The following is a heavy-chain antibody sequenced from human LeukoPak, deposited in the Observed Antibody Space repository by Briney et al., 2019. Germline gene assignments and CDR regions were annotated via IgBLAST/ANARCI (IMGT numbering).Heavy chain of an antibody. CDR1: GFTFSSYW. D-gene: IGHD6-13*01. Sequence: GGSLRLSCAPSGFTFSSYWMHWVRQAPGKGLLWVSRINSDGSSTSYADSVKGRFTISRDNAKNTLYLQMNSLRAEDTAVYYCARRIAAAAAPYYFDYWGQGTLVTVSS. CDR3: ARRIAAAAAPYYFDY. J-gene: IGHJ4*02. V-gene: IGHV3-74*01. CDR2: INSDGSST.